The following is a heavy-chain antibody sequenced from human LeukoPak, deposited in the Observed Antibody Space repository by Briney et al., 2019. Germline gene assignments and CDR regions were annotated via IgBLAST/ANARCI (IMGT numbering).Heavy chain of an antibody. CDR2: IYTSGST. CDR1: DGSITNDD. D-gene: IGHD5-18*01. V-gene: IGHV4-4*07. J-gene: IGHJ4*02. CDR3: ARTDDSINVDAAMAFDY. Sequence: PSETLSLTCTVSDGSITNDDWSWVRQPAGKGLEWIGRIYTSGSTNYNPSLKSRVTMSVDTSKNQFSLKLTSVTAADTAIYYCARTDDSINVDAAMAFDYWGQGTLVTVSS.